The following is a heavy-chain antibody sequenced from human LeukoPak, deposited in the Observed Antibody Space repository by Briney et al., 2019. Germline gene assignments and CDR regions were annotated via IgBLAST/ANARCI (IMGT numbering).Heavy chain of an antibody. Sequence: ASAKVSGKASGYTFTTYGVNWVRQAPGQGLESMTSISPYSGNTNYAQNLQGRVTMTTDTSKSTAYMEVRNLRSDDTAVYYCARDYCSSASCYGGNIDPWGQGTLVTVSS. CDR1: GYTFTTYG. V-gene: IGHV1-18*01. CDR2: ISPYSGNT. D-gene: IGHD2-2*01. CDR3: ARDYCSSASCYGGNIDP. J-gene: IGHJ5*02.